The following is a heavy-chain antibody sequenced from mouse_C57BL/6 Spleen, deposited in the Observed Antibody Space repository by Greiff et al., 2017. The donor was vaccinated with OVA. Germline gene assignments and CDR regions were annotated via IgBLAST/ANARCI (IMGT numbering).Heavy chain of an antibody. D-gene: IGHD2-1*01. J-gene: IGHJ1*03. V-gene: IGHV14-1*01. CDR1: GFNIKDYY. CDR3: TTRGNCLYWYFDV. Sequence: VQLQQSGAELVRPGASVKLSCTASGFNIKDYYMHWVKQRPEQGLEWIGRIDPEDGDTEYAPKFQGKATMTADTSSNTAYLQLSSLTSEDTAVYYCTTRGNCLYWYFDVWGTGTTVTVSS. CDR2: IDPEDGDT.